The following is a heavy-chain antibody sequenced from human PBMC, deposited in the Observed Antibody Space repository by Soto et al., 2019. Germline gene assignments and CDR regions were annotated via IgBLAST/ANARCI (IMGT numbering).Heavy chain of an antibody. CDR3: ARDSLPFRAYYYDSSGSPQAGDAFEI. CDR2: ISAYNGNT. Sequence: ASVKVSCKASGYTFTSYGISWVRQAPGQGLEWMGWISAYNGNTNYAQKLQGRVTMTTDTSTSTAYMELRSLRSDDTAVYYCARDSLPFRAYYYDSSGSPQAGDAFEIWGQGTMVTVSS. J-gene: IGHJ3*02. CDR1: GYTFTSYG. D-gene: IGHD3-22*01. V-gene: IGHV1-18*01.